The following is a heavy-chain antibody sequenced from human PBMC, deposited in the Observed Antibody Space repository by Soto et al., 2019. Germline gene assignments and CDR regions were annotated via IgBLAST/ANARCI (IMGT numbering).Heavy chain of an antibody. CDR3: TTVVIPGTRHMDIAS. V-gene: IGHV4-39*01. Sequence: KTSETLSLTCTVSGDSITSINKYWGWIRQPPGLGLEWIANIYYDGSTFYNPYLKSRVAMSIDTSKTQFSLTLTSVTATDTAVYYCTTVVIPGTRHMDIASGGQGPSVTVSS. D-gene: IGHD2-2*03. CDR2: IYYDGST. CDR1: GDSITSINKY. J-gene: IGHJ5*01.